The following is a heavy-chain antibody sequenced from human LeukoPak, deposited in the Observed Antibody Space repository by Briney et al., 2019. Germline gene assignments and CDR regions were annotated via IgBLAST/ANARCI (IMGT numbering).Heavy chain of an antibody. Sequence: GGSLRLSCAASGFIFSNYAMSWVRQAPGKGPEWVSAVNGSGDTTYYADSVKGRFTISRDNSKNTMYLQMNSLRAEVTAVYYCAKDLRAVAGRGPFDYWGQGTLVTVSS. CDR2: VNGSGDTT. CDR1: GFIFSNYA. D-gene: IGHD6-19*01. CDR3: AKDLRAVAGRGPFDY. V-gene: IGHV3-23*01. J-gene: IGHJ4*02.